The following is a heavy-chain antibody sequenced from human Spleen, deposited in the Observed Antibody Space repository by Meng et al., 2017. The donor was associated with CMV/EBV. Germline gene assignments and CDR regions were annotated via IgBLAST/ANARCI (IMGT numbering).Heavy chain of an antibody. CDR1: GDSVSSSTAA. D-gene: IGHD2-8*02. CDR2: TSYRSTWYN. J-gene: IGHJ4*02. V-gene: IGHV6-1*01. CDR3: ARDDWGCFDY. Sequence: SQTLSLTCAISGDSVSSSTAAWNWIRQSPSRGLEWLGRTSYRSTWYNEYALSVKSRITINPGTSTNQFSLHLNSVTPEDTAVYYCARDDWGCFDYWGQGTLVTVSS.